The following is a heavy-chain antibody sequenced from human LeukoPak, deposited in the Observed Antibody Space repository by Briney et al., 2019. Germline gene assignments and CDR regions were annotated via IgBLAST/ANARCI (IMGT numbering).Heavy chain of an antibody. CDR1: GLTVSSYG. D-gene: IGHD3-10*01. CDR2: IIGSAVNT. V-gene: IGHV3-23*01. Sequence: PGGSLRLSCGASGLTVSSYGMSWVSQAPGKGLEWVSTIIGSAVNTYYADSVKGRFTISRDDSKNTVYLQMNSLRAEDTAVYSCAKYTSGTSYRGLDQWGQGTLVTVSS. CDR3: AKYTSGTSYRGLDQ. J-gene: IGHJ4*02.